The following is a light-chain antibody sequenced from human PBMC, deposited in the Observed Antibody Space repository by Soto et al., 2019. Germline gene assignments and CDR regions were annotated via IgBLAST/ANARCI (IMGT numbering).Light chain of an antibody. CDR1: SSDVGGYNY. Sequence: QSALTQPASVSGSPGQSITISCTGTSSDVGGYNYVSWYQQHPGKAPKLMIYDVSNRPSGVSNRFSGSKSGNTASLTISGLQAEDEADYYCSSYTSSSTVFGTVTEVTVL. CDR2: DVS. CDR3: SSYTSSSTV. V-gene: IGLV2-14*01. J-gene: IGLJ1*01.